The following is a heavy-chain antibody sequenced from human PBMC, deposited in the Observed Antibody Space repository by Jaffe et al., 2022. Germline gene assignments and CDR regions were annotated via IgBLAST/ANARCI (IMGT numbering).Heavy chain of an antibody. CDR2: IYWDDDK. J-gene: IGHJ5*02. Sequence: QITLKESGPTLVKPTQTLTLTCTFSGFSLSTSGVGVGWIRQPPGKALEWLALIYWDDDKRYSPSLKSRLTITKDTSKNQVVLTMTNMDPVDTATYYCAHRRWVGDYYGSGSYPNWFDPWGQGTLVTVSS. V-gene: IGHV2-5*02. CDR3: AHRRWVGDYYGSGSYPNWFDP. CDR1: GFSLSTSGVG. D-gene: IGHD3-10*01.